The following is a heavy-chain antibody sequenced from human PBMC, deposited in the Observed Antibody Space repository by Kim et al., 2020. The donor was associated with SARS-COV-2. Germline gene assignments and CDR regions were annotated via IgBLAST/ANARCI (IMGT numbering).Heavy chain of an antibody. J-gene: IGHJ6*02. CDR1: GFTFSSYG. CDR2: ITYDGSNI. Sequence: GGSLRLSCAASGFTFSSYGMNWVRQAPGKGLEWVAFITYDGSNIYYADSVKGRFTISRDNSKNTLYLQMNSLRAEDTAVYYCAKEGANYYHGMDVCG. CDR3: AKEGANYYHGMDV. D-gene: IGHD3-16*01. V-gene: IGHV3-30*18.